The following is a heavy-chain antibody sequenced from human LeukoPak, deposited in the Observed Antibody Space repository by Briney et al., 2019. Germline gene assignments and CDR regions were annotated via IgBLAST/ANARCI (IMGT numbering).Heavy chain of an antibody. CDR3: AREIAAAGYYYYYYGMDV. D-gene: IGHD6-13*01. CDR2: ISYDGSNK. CDR1: GFTFSSYA. V-gene: IGHV3-30*04. J-gene: IGHJ6*04. Sequence: PGRSLRLSCAASGFTFSSYAMHWVRQAPGKGLEGVAVISYDGSNKYYADSVEGRFTISRDNSKNTLYLQMNSLRAEDTAVYYCAREIAAAGYYYYYYGMDVWGKGTTVTVSS.